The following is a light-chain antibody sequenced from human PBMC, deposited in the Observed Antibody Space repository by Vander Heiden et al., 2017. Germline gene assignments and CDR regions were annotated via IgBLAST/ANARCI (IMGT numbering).Light chain of an antibody. CDR1: QDISTY. CDR3: RRYETLPLT. Sequence: DIQMTQSPSSLSASVGDRVTITCQASQDISTYLNWYQQKPGKAPKLLIYDASILATGVPSRFSGSASGTDFTFTISIVHPEDVTTYYCRRYETLPLTFGGGTKLEIK. J-gene: IGKJ4*01. CDR2: DAS. V-gene: IGKV1-33*01.